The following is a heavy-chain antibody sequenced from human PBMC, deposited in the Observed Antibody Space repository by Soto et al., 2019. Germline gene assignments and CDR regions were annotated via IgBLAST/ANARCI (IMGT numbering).Heavy chain of an antibody. CDR3: AKWTGRYCSGGRCYLDDPFDY. Sequence: EVHLLESVGDLVQPGGSLRLSCAASGFTFSNYAMSLVRQAPGKGLDWVSGISGSAASTFYADSVKGRFTISRDNSKNTLYLQMNSLRAEDTAVYYCAKWTGRYCSGGRCYLDDPFDYWGQGTLVTVSS. CDR1: GFTFSNYA. V-gene: IGHV3-23*01. J-gene: IGHJ4*02. CDR2: ISGSAAST. D-gene: IGHD2-15*01.